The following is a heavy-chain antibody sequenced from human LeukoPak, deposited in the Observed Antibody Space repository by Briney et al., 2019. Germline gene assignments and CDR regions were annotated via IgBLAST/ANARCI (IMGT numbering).Heavy chain of an antibody. CDR3: ASYLTSIPSGMDV. D-gene: IGHD2/OR15-2a*01. V-gene: IGHV3-74*01. J-gene: IGHJ6*02. CDR1: GFTFGRYW. CDR2: ISTDGSTT. Sequence: AGGSLRLSCAASGFTFGRYWMHWLRQAPGKGLVWVSRISTDGSTTTYADSVKGRFTISRDNGKNTLYLQMNSLIAEDTAVYYCASYLTSIPSGMDVWGQGTTVTVSS.